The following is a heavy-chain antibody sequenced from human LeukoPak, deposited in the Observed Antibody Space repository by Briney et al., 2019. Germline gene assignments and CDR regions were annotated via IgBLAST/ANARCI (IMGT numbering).Heavy chain of an antibody. V-gene: IGHV3-33*01. CDR3: ARDRVGIAARPVYYYGMDV. Sequence: PGRSLRLSCAASGFTFSSYGMHWVRQAPGKGLEWVAVIWYDGSNKYYADSVKGRFTISRDNSKNTLYLQMNSLRAEDTAVYYCARDRVGIAARPVYYYGMDVWGQGTTVTVSS. CDR1: GFTFSSYG. D-gene: IGHD6-6*01. CDR2: IWYDGSNK. J-gene: IGHJ6*02.